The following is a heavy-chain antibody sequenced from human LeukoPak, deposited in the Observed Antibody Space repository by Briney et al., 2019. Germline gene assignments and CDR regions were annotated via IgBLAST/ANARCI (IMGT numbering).Heavy chain of an antibody. J-gene: IGHJ4*02. CDR1: GYTFTDNY. V-gene: IGHV1-69-2*01. CDR3: ATIRVGASQLFDY. Sequence: ATVKISCKASGYTFTDNYIHWVQRAPGKGLEWMGRVDPEDGERIYAEKFQGRVTITADTSTDTAYMELSSLRSEDTAVYYCATIRVGASQLFDYWGQGTLVTVSS. CDR2: VDPEDGER. D-gene: IGHD1-26*01.